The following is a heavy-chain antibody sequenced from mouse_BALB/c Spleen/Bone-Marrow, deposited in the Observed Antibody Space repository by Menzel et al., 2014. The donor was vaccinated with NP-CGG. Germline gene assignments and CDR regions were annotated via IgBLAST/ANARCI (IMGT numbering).Heavy chain of an antibody. CDR1: GFTFSSYG. J-gene: IGHJ4*01. D-gene: IGHD1-1*01. CDR2: ISSGGSYT. CDR3: ARRGTTVQYYYPMDY. Sequence: EVQGVESGGDLVKPGGSLKLSCAASGFTFSSYGMSWVRQTPDKRLEWAATISSGGSYTYYPDSVKGRFTISRDNANNTLYLQMSSLKSEDSAMYFCARRGTTVQYYYPMDYWGQGTSVTVSS. V-gene: IGHV5-6*01.